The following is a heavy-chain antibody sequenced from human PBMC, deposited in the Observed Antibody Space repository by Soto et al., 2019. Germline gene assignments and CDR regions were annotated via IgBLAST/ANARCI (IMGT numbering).Heavy chain of an antibody. J-gene: IGHJ4*02. CDR3: AKDRQPDGLWPFDH. CDR2: LFGSGGGI. CDR1: GFTFSTYA. D-gene: IGHD2-8*01. V-gene: IGHV3-23*01. Sequence: EVQLLESGGGLVQPGGSLRLSCAASGFTFSTYAMSWVRQAPGKGLEWLSGLFGSGGGIPYADSVRGRFAISRDNSNNMLFLEMHSLRVEDTAVYYCAKDRQPDGLWPFDHWGQGTLVIVSS.